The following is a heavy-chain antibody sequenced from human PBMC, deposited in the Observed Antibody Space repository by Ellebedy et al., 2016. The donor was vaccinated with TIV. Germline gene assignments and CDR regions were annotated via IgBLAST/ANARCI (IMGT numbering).Heavy chain of an antibody. CDR3: ARGLSRRWMEGFY. V-gene: IGHV1-3*01. CDR2: INAGNGDT. CDR1: GYTFTTYA. D-gene: IGHD3-3*01. Sequence: AASVKVSCKASGYTFTTYAMHWVRQAPGQRLEWRGWINAGNGDTKYSQKFQGRVTITRDTSASTDYLGLSSLRSEDTAVYYCARGLSRRWMEGFYWGQGTLVTVSS. J-gene: IGHJ4*02.